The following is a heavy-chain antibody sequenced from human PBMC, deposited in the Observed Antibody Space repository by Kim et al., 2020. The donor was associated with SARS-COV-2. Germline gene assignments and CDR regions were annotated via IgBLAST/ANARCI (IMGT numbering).Heavy chain of an antibody. CDR2: INTDNGNT. V-gene: IGHV1-3*04. D-gene: IGHD4-17*01. Sequence: ASVKVSCKASGYTFTNYAIHWVRQAPRQRLEWMGWINTDNGNTKYSQKFQGGVTISRDTSASTAYMELSSLTSADTAVYYCATTVTTNHYYGMDVWGQGT. CDR3: ATTVTTNHYYGMDV. J-gene: IGHJ6*02. CDR1: GYTFTNYA.